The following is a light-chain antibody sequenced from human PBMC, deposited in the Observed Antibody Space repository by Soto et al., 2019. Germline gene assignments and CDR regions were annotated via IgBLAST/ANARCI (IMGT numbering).Light chain of an antibody. J-gene: IGKJ4*01. Sequence: DIPMTQSPSSLSASVGDRVTITCQASQDIRMYLNWYQHKPGKAPKVLIYDASNLETGVPSRFSRSGSGTDFTFTSSSLQPEDFATYYCQQYADLRSFGGGTKVDIK. CDR2: DAS. V-gene: IGKV1-33*01. CDR1: QDIRMY. CDR3: QQYADLRS.